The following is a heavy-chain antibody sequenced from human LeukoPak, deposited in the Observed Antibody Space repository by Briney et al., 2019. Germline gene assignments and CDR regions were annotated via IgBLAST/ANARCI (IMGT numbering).Heavy chain of an antibody. CDR1: GFTFSIYA. Sequence: GGSLKLSCAASGFTFSIYALSWVRRAPGKGLEWVSSISSSSSYIYYADSVKGRFTISRDNAKNSLYLQMNSLRAEDTAVYYCARQPPIAARAFDYWGQGTLVTVSS. V-gene: IGHV3-21*01. CDR2: ISSSSSYI. J-gene: IGHJ4*02. D-gene: IGHD6-6*01. CDR3: ARQPPIAARAFDY.